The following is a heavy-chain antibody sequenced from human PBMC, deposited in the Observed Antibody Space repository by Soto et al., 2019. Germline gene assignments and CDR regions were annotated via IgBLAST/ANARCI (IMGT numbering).Heavy chain of an antibody. Sequence: GGSLRLSCAASGFTFSSYDMHWVRQATGKGLEWVSAIGTAGDTYYPGSVRGRFTISRENAKNSLYLQMNSLRAGDTAVYYCARERVRGASPYYGMDVWGQGTTVTVSS. D-gene: IGHD3-10*01. CDR2: IGTAGDT. CDR3: ARERVRGASPYYGMDV. J-gene: IGHJ6*02. CDR1: GFTFSSYD. V-gene: IGHV3-13*04.